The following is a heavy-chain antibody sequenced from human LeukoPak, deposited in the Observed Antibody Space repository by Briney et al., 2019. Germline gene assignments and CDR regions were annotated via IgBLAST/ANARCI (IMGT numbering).Heavy chain of an antibody. V-gene: IGHV3-7*03. Sequence: GGSLRLSCAASGFTFSSYWMSWVRQAPGKRLEWVANIKQNGAEEYYMDSVKGRFAISRDNAKNSVYLQMNSLRVEDTAIYYCARYTAVSSPGAFDIWGQGTMVTVSS. D-gene: IGHD4-17*01. J-gene: IGHJ3*02. CDR1: GFTFSSYW. CDR3: ARYTAVSSPGAFDI. CDR2: IKQNGAEE.